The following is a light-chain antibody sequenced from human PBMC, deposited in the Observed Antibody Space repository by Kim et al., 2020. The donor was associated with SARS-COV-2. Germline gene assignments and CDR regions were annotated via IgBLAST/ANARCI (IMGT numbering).Light chain of an antibody. CDR1: QNINNRP. CDR3: QQYGTSSPT. CDR2: GAS. J-gene: IGKJ1*01. Sequence: EVMLTQSPGTLSLSPGERATLSCRSSQNINNRPLAWYQQKPGQAPRLLIYGASSRATGIPNPFSGSGSGTDFTLTISRLEPEDFAVYYCQQYGTSSPTFGQGTKVDIK. V-gene: IGKV3-20*01.